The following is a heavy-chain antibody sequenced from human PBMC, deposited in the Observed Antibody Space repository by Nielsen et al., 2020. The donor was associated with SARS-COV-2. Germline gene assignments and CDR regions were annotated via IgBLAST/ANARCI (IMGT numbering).Heavy chain of an antibody. V-gene: IGHV4-34*01. J-gene: IGHJ6*02. Sequence: SETLSLTCAVYGGSFSGYYWSWIRQPPGKGLEWIGEISHSGSTNYNPSLKSRVTISVDTSKNQFSLKLSSVTAADTAVYYCARVGGSGIYYYYYGMDVWGQGTTVTVSS. CDR1: GGSFSGYY. CDR3: ARVGGSGIYYYYYGMDV. CDR2: ISHSGST. D-gene: IGHD3-10*01.